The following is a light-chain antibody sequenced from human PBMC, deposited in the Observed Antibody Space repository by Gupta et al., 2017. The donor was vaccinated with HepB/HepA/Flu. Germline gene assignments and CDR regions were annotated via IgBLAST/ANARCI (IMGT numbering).Light chain of an antibody. CDR1: QSVGTY. CDR2: GAS. J-gene: IGKJ1*01. Sequence: TKMTQSPSSLSASVGDNITITCRGSQSVGTYINWYQQKPGRAPNLLFHGASTGDRGVPSRFSGSGSGTDFTLNISARQPDDFAIYCCQQRDSSPGAFGQGTKVE. CDR3: QQRDSSPGA. V-gene: IGKV1-39*01.